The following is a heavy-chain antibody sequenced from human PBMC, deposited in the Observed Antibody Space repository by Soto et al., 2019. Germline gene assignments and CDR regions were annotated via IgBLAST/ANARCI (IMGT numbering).Heavy chain of an antibody. Sequence: GGSLRLSCAASGFTFSSYGMHWVRQAPGKGLEWVAVISYDGSNKYYADSVKGRFTISRDNSKNTLYLQMNSLRAEDTAVYYCAKSHRRVATLYYFDYWGQGTLVTVSS. V-gene: IGHV3-30*18. CDR3: AKSHRRVATLYYFDY. CDR2: ISYDGSNK. J-gene: IGHJ4*02. CDR1: GFTFSSYG. D-gene: IGHD5-12*01.